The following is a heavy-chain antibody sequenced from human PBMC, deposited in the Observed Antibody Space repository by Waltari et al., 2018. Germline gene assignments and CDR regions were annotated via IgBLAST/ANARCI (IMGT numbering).Heavy chain of an antibody. CDR3: AREDSGSYFDY. CDR1: GFTFSSYW. D-gene: IGHD1-26*01. J-gene: IGHJ4*02. CDR2: RKQDGSEK. Sequence: EVQLVESGGGLVQPGGSLRLSCAASGFTFSSYWMSWVRQAPGKGLEWVANRKQDGSEKDDVDSGKGRFTISRDNAKNSRYLQMNSLRAEDTAVYYCAREDSGSYFDYWGQGTLVTVSS. V-gene: IGHV3-7*01.